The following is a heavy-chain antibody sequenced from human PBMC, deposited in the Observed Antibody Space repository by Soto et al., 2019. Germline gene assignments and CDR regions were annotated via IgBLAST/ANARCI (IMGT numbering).Heavy chain of an antibody. J-gene: IGHJ6*02. D-gene: IGHD3-10*01. CDR2: INHSGSP. Sequence: LSLTCAVNGGLFSGYYWGWIRQPQWKGLMLIVEINHSGSPNYTSSLKSRVTISVDTSKNQFSLKLSSVTAANTAMYHGAXRRLIXXVRGYYYYYGMDFWGQGTTVTVSS. CDR3: AXRRLIXXVRGYYYYYGMDF. V-gene: IGHV4-34*01. CDR1: GGLFSGYY.